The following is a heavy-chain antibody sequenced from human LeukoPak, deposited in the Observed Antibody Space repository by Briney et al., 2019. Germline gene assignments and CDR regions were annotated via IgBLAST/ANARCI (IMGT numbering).Heavy chain of an antibody. Sequence: GGSLRLSCAASGFTFSSYAMTWVRQAPGKGLEWVSAISGSGGSTYYADSVKGRFTISRDNSKNTLYLQMNSLRAGDTAVYYCANDAPDIYSRTQATFEYWGQGTVVTVSS. V-gene: IGHV3-23*01. CDR1: GFTFSSYA. J-gene: IGHJ4*02. CDR3: ANDAPDIYSRTQATFEY. D-gene: IGHD2-15*01. CDR2: ISGSGGST.